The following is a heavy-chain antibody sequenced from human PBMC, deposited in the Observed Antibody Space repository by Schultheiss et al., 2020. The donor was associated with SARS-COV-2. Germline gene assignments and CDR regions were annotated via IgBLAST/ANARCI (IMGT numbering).Heavy chain of an antibody. Sequence: GGSLRLSCAASGFTFSSYGMHWVRQAPGKGLEWVAVIWYDGSNKYYADSVKGRFTISRDNSKNTLYLQMNSLRAEDTAVYYCARVEVPSFYGDYRRAFDIWGQGTMVTVSS. J-gene: IGHJ3*02. V-gene: IGHV3-33*01. CDR2: IWYDGSNK. CDR1: GFTFSSYG. D-gene: IGHD4-17*01. CDR3: ARVEVPSFYGDYRRAFDI.